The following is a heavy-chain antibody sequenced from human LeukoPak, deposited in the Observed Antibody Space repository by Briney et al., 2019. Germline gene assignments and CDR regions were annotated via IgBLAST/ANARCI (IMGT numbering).Heavy chain of an antibody. J-gene: IGHJ3*02. CDR3: AARAVSYYDFWSGYRGYAFDI. CDR2: INHSGST. Sequence: KASETLSLTCTVSGGSISSYYWSWICQPPGKGLEWIGEINHSGSTNYNPSLKSRVTISVDTSKNQFSLKLSSVTAADTAVYYCAARAVSYYDFWSGYRGYAFDIWGQGTMVTVSS. V-gene: IGHV4-34*01. D-gene: IGHD3-3*01. CDR1: GGSISSYY.